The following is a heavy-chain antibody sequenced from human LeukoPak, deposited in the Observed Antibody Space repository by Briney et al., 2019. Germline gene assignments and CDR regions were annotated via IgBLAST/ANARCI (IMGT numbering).Heavy chain of an antibody. CDR2: ISAYNGNT. Sequence: ASVKVSCKASGYTFTSYGISWVRQAPGQGLEWMGWISAYNGNTNYAQKLQGRVTMTTDTSTSTAYMELRSLRSDDTAVYYCARGRWGFGVYTRFDPWGQGTLVTVSS. CDR3: ARGRWGFGVYTRFDP. J-gene: IGHJ5*02. V-gene: IGHV1-18*01. D-gene: IGHD3-10*01. CDR1: GYTFTSYG.